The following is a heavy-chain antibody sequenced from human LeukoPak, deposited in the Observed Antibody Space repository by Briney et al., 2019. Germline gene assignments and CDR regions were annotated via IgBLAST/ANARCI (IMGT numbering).Heavy chain of an antibody. Sequence: ASVKASCKASGGTFSSYAISWVRQAPGQGLEWMGGIIPIFGTANYAQKFQGRVTITADESTSTAYMELSSLRSEDTAVYYCARGLWSNGDYWGQGTLVTVSS. V-gene: IGHV1-69*13. CDR3: ARGLWSNGDY. J-gene: IGHJ4*02. CDR1: GGTFSSYA. D-gene: IGHD2-21*01. CDR2: IIPIFGTA.